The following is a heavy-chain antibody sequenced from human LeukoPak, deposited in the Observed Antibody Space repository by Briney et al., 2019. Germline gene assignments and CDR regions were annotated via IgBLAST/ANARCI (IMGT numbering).Heavy chain of an antibody. V-gene: IGHV5-51*01. D-gene: IGHD3-22*01. CDR1: GYSFTSYW. CDR2: IYPGDYDT. Sequence: GDSLKLSCNGSGYSFTSYWIRWVRQTPGKGLEWMGIIYPGDYDTRYSPSLQRQLTISADKSINTAYLQWSSLKASDTAMYYCARHITHYDSSGLGFDYWGQGTLVTVSS. J-gene: IGHJ4*02. CDR3: ARHITHYDSSGLGFDY.